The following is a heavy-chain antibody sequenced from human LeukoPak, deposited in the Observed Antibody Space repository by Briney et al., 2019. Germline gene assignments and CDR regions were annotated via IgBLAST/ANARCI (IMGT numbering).Heavy chain of an antibody. CDR3: AKDESNWNYVSWFDP. Sequence: GGSLRLSCAAPGFTFSSYGMHWVRQAPGKGLEWVAFIRYDGSNKYYADSVKGRFTISRDNSKNTLYLQMNSLRAEDTAVYYCAKDESNWNYVSWFDPWGQGTLVTVSS. CDR1: GFTFSSYG. CDR2: IRYDGSNK. V-gene: IGHV3-30*02. D-gene: IGHD1-7*01. J-gene: IGHJ5*02.